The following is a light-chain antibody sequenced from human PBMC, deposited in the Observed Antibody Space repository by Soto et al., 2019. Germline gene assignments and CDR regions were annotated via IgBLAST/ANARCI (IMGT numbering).Light chain of an antibody. CDR1: QSVRSY. CDR3: QQRYNWPPT. Sequence: EIVLTQSPATLSLSPGERATLSCRASQSVRSYLAWYQQKPGQAPRLLIYDASNRATGIPARFSGRGSGTDFTLTISSLEPEDFAVYYCQQRYNWPPTFGQGTKVEIK. V-gene: IGKV3-11*01. J-gene: IGKJ1*01. CDR2: DAS.